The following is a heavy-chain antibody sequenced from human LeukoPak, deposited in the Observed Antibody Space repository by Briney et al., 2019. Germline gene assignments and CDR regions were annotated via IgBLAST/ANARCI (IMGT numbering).Heavy chain of an antibody. D-gene: IGHD2-21*02. J-gene: IGHJ4*02. V-gene: IGHV4-59*01. Sequence: SETLSLTCTVSGDSISNYYWNWIRQPPGKRLEWIGYFSYTGSTNYNPSLESRVTISVDTFKNQFSLKLNSVTAADTAMYYCARVPARRVVTTPTYFDLWGQGTLVSVSS. CDR2: FSYTGST. CDR3: ARVPARRVVTTPTYFDL. CDR1: GDSISNYY.